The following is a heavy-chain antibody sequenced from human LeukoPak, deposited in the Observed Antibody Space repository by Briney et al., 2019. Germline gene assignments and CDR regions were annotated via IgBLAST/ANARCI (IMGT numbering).Heavy chain of an antibody. D-gene: IGHD6-13*01. CDR3: AIYITTAADY. Sequence: SETLSLTCTVSGGSFSSSTYHGGWIRQPPGKGLEWIGTIFYTGSTYYYNPSLKSRVTISVDTSKNQFSLKLTSVTAADTAVYYCAIYITTAADYWGQGTLVTASS. CDR1: GGSFSSSTYH. CDR2: IFYTGSTY. J-gene: IGHJ4*02. V-gene: IGHV4-39*01.